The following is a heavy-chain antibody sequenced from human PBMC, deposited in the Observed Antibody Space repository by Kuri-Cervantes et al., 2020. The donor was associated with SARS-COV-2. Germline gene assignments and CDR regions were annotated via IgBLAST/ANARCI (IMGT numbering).Heavy chain of an antibody. D-gene: IGHD2-21*01. CDR3: YCAPKEGFDS. V-gene: IGHV1-8*01. CDR1: ETTFPNYD. J-gene: IGHJ4*02. CDR2: VKTNSGNT. Sequence: ASVKVSCKAPETTFPNYDINWVWQATGQGLEWMGMVKTNSGNTLYAQIFQGRVTMTRDRSTSTVYLELSSLTSEDTAIYYCYCAPKEGFDSWGQGTLVTVSS.